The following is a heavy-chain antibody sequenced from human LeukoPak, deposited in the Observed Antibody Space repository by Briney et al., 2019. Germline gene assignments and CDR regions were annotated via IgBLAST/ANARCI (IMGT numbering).Heavy chain of an antibody. V-gene: IGHV3-64*01. CDR2: ISSNGGST. J-gene: IGHJ4*02. Sequence: QPGGSLRLSCAASGFTFSSYAMHWVRQAPGKGLEYVSAISSNGGSTYYANSVKGRFTLSRDNSKNTLYLQMGSLRAEDMAVYYCARADTFLSPFDYWGQGTLVTVSS. CDR3: ARADTFLSPFDY. D-gene: IGHD2/OR15-2a*01. CDR1: GFTFSSYA.